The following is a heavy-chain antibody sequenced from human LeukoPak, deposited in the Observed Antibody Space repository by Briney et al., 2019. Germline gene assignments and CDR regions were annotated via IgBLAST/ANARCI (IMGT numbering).Heavy chain of an antibody. CDR2: INHSGST. D-gene: IGHD3-3*01. CDR1: GGSISSSTYY. J-gene: IGHJ4*02. CDR3: ARLYYDFWSGYYSYFDY. Sequence: SETLSLTCTVSGGSISSSTYYWGWIRQPPGKGLEWIGEINHSGSTNYNPSLKSRVTISVDTSKNQFSLKLSSVTAADTAVCYCARLYYDFWSGYYSYFDYWGQGTLVTVSS. V-gene: IGHV4-39*07.